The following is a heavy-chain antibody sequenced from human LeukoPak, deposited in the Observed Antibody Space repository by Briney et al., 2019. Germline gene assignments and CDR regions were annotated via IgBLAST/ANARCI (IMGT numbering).Heavy chain of an antibody. CDR1: GFTFSSFG. V-gene: IGHV3-30*18. D-gene: IGHD3-22*01. CDR3: AKGYYYDSSGYYQHFDH. Sequence: PGGSLRLSCAASGFTFSSFGIHWVRQAPGQGLEWVALISYDGSNQYYADSVKGRFTISRDNSKNTLYLQMNSLRAEDTAVYYCAKGYYYDSSGYYQHFDHWGQGTLVTVSS. CDR2: ISYDGSNQ. J-gene: IGHJ4*02.